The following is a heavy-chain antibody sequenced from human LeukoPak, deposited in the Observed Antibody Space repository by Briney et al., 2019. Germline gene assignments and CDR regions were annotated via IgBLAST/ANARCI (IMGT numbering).Heavy chain of an antibody. V-gene: IGHV3-33*01. CDR1: GFTFSNYG. J-gene: IGHJ4*02. CDR3: ATWLNSRGVDY. CDR2: IWYDGSNK. D-gene: IGHD3-22*01. Sequence: GRSLRLSCAASGFTFSNYGMHWVRQAPGKGLEWVAIIWYDGSNKYYADSVKGRFTISRDNSKNTLYVQMNSLRVEDTAVYYCATWLNSRGVDYWGQGTLVTVSS.